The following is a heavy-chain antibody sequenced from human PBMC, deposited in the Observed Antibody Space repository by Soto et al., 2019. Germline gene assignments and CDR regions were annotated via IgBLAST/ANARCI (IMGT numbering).Heavy chain of an antibody. CDR3: ARQVPAAIRLGWFDP. V-gene: IGHV4-39*01. CDR2: IYYSGST. J-gene: IGHJ5*02. D-gene: IGHD2-2*02. CDR1: GGSISRSTSD. Sequence: SETLSLTCTVSGGSISRSTSDWGWIRQPPGKGLEWIGSIYYSGSTYYRPSLKSRVTISVDTSKNQFSLKLSSVTAADTAVYYCARQVPAAIRLGWFDPWGQGTLVTVSS.